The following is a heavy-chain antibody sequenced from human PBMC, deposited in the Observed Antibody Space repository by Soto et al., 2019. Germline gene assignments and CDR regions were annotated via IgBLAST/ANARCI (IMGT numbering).Heavy chain of an antibody. CDR3: VRLEMATTDFRDY. CDR1: GYTFTSYY. J-gene: IGHJ4*02. CDR2: INPSGGST. V-gene: IGHV1-46*01. Sequence: QVQLVQSGAEVKKPGASVKVSCKASGYTFTSYYMHWVRQAPGQGLEWMGIINPSGGSTNYAQKFQGRVTMTRDTSTSTVYMELSSLRSEDTAVYYCVRLEMATTDFRDYWGQGTLVTVSS. D-gene: IGHD1-1*01.